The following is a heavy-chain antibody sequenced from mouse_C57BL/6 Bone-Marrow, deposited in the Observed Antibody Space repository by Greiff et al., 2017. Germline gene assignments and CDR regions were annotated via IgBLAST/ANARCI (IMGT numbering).Heavy chain of an antibody. CDR1: GYTFTDYE. CDR2: IDPETGGT. CDR3: TREDGSSYGD. Sequence: VKLMESGAELVRPGASVTLSCKASGYTFTDYEMHWVKQTPVHGLEWIGAIDPETGGTAYNQKFKGKAILTADKSSSTAYMELRSLTSEDSAVYYCTREDGSSYGDWGQGTTLTVSS. D-gene: IGHD1-1*01. J-gene: IGHJ2*01. V-gene: IGHV1-15*01.